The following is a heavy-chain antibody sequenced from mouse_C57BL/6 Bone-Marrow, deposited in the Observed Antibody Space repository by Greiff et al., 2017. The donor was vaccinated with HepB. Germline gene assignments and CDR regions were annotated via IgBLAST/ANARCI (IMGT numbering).Heavy chain of an antibody. CDR3: ARKRSSYDWYVDV. V-gene: IGHV2-2*01. CDR2: IWSGGST. J-gene: IGHJ1*03. Sequence: QVQLQQSGPGLVQPSQSLSITCTVSGFSLTSYGVPWVRQSPGKGLEWLGVIWSGGSTDYNAAFISRLSIRKNNSKSQVFFKMNSRQADDTARYYCARKRSSYDWYVDVWGTGTTVTVSS. CDR1: GFSLTSYG. D-gene: IGHD1-1*01.